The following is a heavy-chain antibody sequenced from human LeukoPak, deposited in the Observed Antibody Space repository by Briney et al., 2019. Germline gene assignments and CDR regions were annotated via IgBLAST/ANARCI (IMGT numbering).Heavy chain of an antibody. CDR2: ISGSGGST. D-gene: IGHD1-26*01. CDR1: GFTFSSYA. V-gene: IGHV3-23*01. Sequence: GGSLRLSCAASGFTFSSYAMSWVRQAPGKGPEWVSAISGSGGSTYHADSVKGRFTISRDNSKNTLYLQMNSLRPEDTAVYYCARAYSGSYPGPIDYWGQGTLVTVSS. CDR3: ARAYSGSYPGPIDY. J-gene: IGHJ4*02.